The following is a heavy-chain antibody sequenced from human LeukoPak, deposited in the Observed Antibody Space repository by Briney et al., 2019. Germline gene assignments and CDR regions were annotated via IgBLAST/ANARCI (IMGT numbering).Heavy chain of an antibody. CDR1: GGAFSSYA. V-gene: IGHV1-69*13. CDR2: IILIFGTA. J-gene: IGHJ6*03. D-gene: IGHD2-2*01. CDR3: ASSTSRAIVVVPAAMYYYYYMVV. Sequence: ASVKVSCKASGGAFSSYAISWVRQAPGQGLEWMGGIILIFGTANYAQKFQGRVTITADESTSTAYMELSSLRSEDTAVYYCASSTSRAIVVVPAAMYYYYYMVVWGKRTTVTVSS.